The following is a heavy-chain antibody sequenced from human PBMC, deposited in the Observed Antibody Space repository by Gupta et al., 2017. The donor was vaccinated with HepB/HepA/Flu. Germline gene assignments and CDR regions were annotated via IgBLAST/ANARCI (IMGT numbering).Heavy chain of an antibody. V-gene: IGHV3-21*01. Sequence: EVQLVESGGGLVKPGGSLRLSCAASGFTFSSYSMNWVRRAPGKGLEWVSSISSSSSYIYYADSVKGRFTISRDNAKNSLYLQMNSLRAEDTAVYYCARTRPSGSYYWAPDDYWGQGTLVTVSS. CDR2: ISSSSSYI. D-gene: IGHD1-26*01. CDR1: GFTFSSYS. CDR3: ARTRPSGSYYWAPDDY. J-gene: IGHJ4*02.